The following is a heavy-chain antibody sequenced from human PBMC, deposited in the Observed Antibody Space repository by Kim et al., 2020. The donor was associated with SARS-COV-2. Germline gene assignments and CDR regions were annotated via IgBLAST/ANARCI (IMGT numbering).Heavy chain of an antibody. J-gene: IGHJ6*03. D-gene: IGHD2-21*02. V-gene: IGHV4-4*07. CDR2: IYYSGSS. Sequence: SETLSLTCTVSGASISSYYWSWIRQPAGKGLEWIGRIYYSGSSNKNPSLKSRVTMSVDTSKNQFSLELRSVTAADTAVYYCARHNCDGGACQYYYYMDVWGKGTTVTVSS. CDR3: ARHNCDGGACQYYYYMDV. CDR1: GASISSYY.